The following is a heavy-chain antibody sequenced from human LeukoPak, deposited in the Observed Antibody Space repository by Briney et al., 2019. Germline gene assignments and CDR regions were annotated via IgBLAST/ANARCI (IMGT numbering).Heavy chain of an antibody. CDR1: GGTFSSYA. D-gene: IGHD5-18*01. CDR2: IIPIFGTA. CDR3: ARAGYSYGWAYSDY. Sequence: SVKVSCKASGGTFSSYAISWVRQAPGQGREWMGGIIPIFGTANYAQKFQGRVTITADESTSTAYMELSSLRSEDTAVYQCARAGYSYGWAYSDYWGQGTLVTVSS. J-gene: IGHJ4*02. V-gene: IGHV1-69*13.